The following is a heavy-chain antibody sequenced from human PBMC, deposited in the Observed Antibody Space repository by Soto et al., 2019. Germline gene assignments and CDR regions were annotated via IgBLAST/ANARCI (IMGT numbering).Heavy chain of an antibody. V-gene: IGHV3-53*01. CDR1: GFTVSSNY. J-gene: IGHJ4*02. D-gene: IGHD1-7*01. CDR3: ESYLNTITGTTPAFDY. CDR2: IYSGGST. Sequence: GGSLRLSCAASGFTVSSNYMSWVRQAPGKGLEWVSVIYSGGSTYYADSVKGRFTISRDNSKNTLYLQMNSLRAEDTAVYYCESYLNTITGTTPAFDYWGQGTLVTVSS.